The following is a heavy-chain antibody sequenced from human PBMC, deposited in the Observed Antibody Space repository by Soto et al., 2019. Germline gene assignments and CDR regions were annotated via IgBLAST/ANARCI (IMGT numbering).Heavy chain of an antibody. CDR2: IWYDGSNK. CDR1: GFTFSSYG. V-gene: IGHV3-33*01. D-gene: IGHD6-13*01. J-gene: IGHJ5*02. CDR3: ARDWYRSSWELGGSWFDP. Sequence: QVQLVESGGGVVQPGRSLRLSCAASGFTFSSYGMHWVRQAPGKGLEWVAVIWYDGSNKYYADSVKGRFTISRDNSKNTLYLQMNGLRAEDTAVYYRARDWYRSSWELGGSWFDPWGQGTLVTVSS.